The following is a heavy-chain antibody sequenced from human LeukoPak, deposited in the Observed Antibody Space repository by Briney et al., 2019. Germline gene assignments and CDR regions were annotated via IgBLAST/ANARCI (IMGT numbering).Heavy chain of an antibody. Sequence: SETLSLTCTVSGGSISSSSYYWGWIRQPPGKGLEWIGSIYYSGSTYYNPSLKSRVTISVDTSKNQFSLQLNSVTPEDTAVYYCARGGCSGGSCYLDYWGQGTLVTVSS. V-gene: IGHV4-39*07. CDR3: ARGGCSGGSCYLDY. CDR2: IYYSGST. D-gene: IGHD2-15*01. J-gene: IGHJ4*02. CDR1: GGSISSSSYY.